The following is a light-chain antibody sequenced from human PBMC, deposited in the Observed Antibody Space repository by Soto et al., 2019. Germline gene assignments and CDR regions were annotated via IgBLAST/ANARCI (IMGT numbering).Light chain of an antibody. J-gene: IGKJ3*01. CDR1: QDIDTF. V-gene: IGKV1-39*01. Sequence: DFQMTQSPSSLSASVGDRVTITCRASQDIDTFLNWYQQKPGKPPNLLIYAASNLLSGVSSRFSGSGSGTDFTLTISSLQPEDFATYYCQQSYSTPQITFGPGTKVDVK. CDR3: QQSYSTPQIT. CDR2: AAS.